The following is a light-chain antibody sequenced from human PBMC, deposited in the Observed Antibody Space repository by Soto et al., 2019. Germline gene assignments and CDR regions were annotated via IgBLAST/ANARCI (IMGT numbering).Light chain of an antibody. J-gene: IGLJ2*01. Sequence: QSVLTQPPSVSAAPGQKVTISCSGSSSNIGNHYVSWYQQFPGTAPKLLIFDHNKRPSGIPDRFSGSKSGTSATLGITGLQTGDEADYYCGTWDSSLSVVLFGGGTKLTVL. CDR3: GTWDSSLSVVL. CDR2: DHN. V-gene: IGLV1-51*01. CDR1: SSNIGNHY.